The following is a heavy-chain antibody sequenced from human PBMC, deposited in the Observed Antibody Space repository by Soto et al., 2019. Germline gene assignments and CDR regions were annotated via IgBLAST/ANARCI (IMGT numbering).Heavy chain of an antibody. J-gene: IGHJ3*01. Sequence: GGSLRLSGAASGFSFSRYGIHWVRQAPGKGLEWVAVISYDESTTFYADSVKGRFTISRDNSKNTLFLQMNSLRPEDTAVYYCSKAMIGSYDSDAFDVWGQGTMVTVSS. CDR3: SKAMIGSYDSDAFDV. D-gene: IGHD3-22*01. CDR1: GFSFSRYG. V-gene: IGHV3-30*18. CDR2: ISYDESTT.